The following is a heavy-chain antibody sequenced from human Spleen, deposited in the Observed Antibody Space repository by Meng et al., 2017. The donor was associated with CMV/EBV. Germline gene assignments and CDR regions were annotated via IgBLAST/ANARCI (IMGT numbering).Heavy chain of an antibody. D-gene: IGHD4-11*01. CDR2: ISGSSSYI. CDR1: GFTFSSYS. Sequence: GGSLRLSCAASGFTFSSYSMNWVRQAPGKGLEWVSYISGSSSYIYYADSVKGRFTISRDNAKNSLYLQMNSLRAEDTAVYYCARDLSVTTWGYYGMDVWGQGTTVTVSS. CDR3: ARDLSVTTWGYYGMDV. J-gene: IGHJ6*02. V-gene: IGHV3-21*05.